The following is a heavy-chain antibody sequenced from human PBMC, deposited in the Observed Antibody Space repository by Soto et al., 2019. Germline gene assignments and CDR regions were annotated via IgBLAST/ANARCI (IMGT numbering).Heavy chain of an antibody. J-gene: IGHJ6*02. CDR2: IKSKADGGTT. D-gene: IGHD3-3*01. CDR1: GFTFSNAW. CDR3: MLALTIFGESYHYYGMDV. V-gene: IGHV3-15*01. Sequence: PGGSLRLSCAASGFTFSNAWMSWVRQAPGKGLEWVGRIKSKADGGTTDYAAPVKGRFTISRDDSKNTLYLQMNSLKTEDTAVYYCMLALTIFGESYHYYGMDVWGQGTTVTVSS.